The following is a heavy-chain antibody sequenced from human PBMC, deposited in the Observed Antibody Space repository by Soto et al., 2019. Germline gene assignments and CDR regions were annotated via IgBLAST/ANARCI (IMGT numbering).Heavy chain of an antibody. V-gene: IGHV2-5*02. CDR2: IYWDDEK. CDR1: GFSISTNGVG. CDR3: ARRRRYATSQYYFDY. J-gene: IGHJ4*02. D-gene: IGHD1-26*01. Sequence: QITLMESGPTLVKPTQTLTLTCTFSGFSISTNGVGVGWIRQPPGKALEWLALIYWDDEKRYSPSLKSRLTITKDTSKNQLVLTMTNLDPVDTATYYCARRRRYATSQYYFDYWGQGTLVTVSS.